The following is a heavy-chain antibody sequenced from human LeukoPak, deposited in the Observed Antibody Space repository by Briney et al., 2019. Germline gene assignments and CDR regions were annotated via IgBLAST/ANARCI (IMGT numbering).Heavy chain of an antibody. J-gene: IGHJ4*02. D-gene: IGHD3-3*01. CDR3: ARETYYDFWSGYYQDY. CDR1: GGSISSGSYY. CDR2: IYTSGST. Sequence: PSETLSLTCTVSGGSISSGSYYWSWIRQPAGKRLEWIGRIYTSGSTNYNPSLKSRVTIPVDTSKNQFSLKLSSVTAADTAVYYCARETYYDFWSGYYQDYWGQGTLVTVSS. V-gene: IGHV4-61*02.